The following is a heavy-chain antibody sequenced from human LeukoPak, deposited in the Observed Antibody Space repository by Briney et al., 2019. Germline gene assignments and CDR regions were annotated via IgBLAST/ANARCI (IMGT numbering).Heavy chain of an antibody. J-gene: IGHJ6*02. D-gene: IGHD2-2*01. CDR2: ISAYNGNT. V-gene: IGHV1-18*01. Sequence: ASVKVSCKASGYTFTSYGISWVRQAPGQGLEWMGWISAYNGNTNYAQKLQGRATMTTDTSTSTAYMELRSLRSDDTAVYYCIVVVPADYYYYGMDVWGQGTTVTVSS. CDR1: GYTFTSYG. CDR3: IVVVPADYYYYGMDV.